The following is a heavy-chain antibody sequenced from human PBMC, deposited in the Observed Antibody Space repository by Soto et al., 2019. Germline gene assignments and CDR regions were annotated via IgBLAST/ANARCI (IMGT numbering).Heavy chain of an antibody. CDR1: GGTFSSYA. J-gene: IGHJ5*02. CDR3: ARDLNAGPAVRGVREWFDP. Sequence: QVQLVQSGAEVKKPGSSVKVSCKASGGTFSSYAISWVRQAPGQGLEWMGGIIPIFGTANYAQKFQGRVTITADESTSTAYMELSSLRSEDTAVYYCARDLNAGPAVRGVREWFDPWGQGTLVTVSS. V-gene: IGHV1-69*01. CDR2: IIPIFGTA. D-gene: IGHD3-10*01.